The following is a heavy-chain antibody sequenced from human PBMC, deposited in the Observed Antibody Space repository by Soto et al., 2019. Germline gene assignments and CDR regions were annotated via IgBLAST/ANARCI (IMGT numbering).Heavy chain of an antibody. J-gene: IGHJ4*02. Sequence: EVQLVESGGGLVQPGGSLRLSCAASGFTFSSYEMDWVRQAPGKGLEWVAYISDRGTNINYVDSVKGRFTISRDNAKSSPYLQMNSLRAEDTAVYFCTRDRSGSSLKRADYWGQGTLVTVSS. CDR3: TRDRSGSSLKRADY. D-gene: IGHD1-26*01. V-gene: IGHV3-48*03. CDR2: ISDRGTNI. CDR1: GFTFSSYE.